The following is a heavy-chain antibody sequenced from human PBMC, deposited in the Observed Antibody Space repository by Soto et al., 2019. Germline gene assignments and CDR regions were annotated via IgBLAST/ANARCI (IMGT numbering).Heavy chain of an antibody. D-gene: IGHD2-21*01. CDR2: INHSGST. J-gene: IGHJ4*02. CDR3: ARGLNPENAPIPIFDY. Sequence: QVQLQQWGAGLLKPSETLSLTCAVYGGSFSGYYWSWIRQPPGKGLEWIGEINHSGSTNYNPSLKSRVTISVDTSKNQFSLKLSSVTAADTAVYYCARGLNPENAPIPIFDYWGQGTLVTVSS. CDR1: GGSFSGYY. V-gene: IGHV4-34*01.